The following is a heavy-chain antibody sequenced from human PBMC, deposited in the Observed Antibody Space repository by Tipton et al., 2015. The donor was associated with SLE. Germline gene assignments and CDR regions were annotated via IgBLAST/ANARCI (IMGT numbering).Heavy chain of an antibody. CDR3: VPDATAFPY. D-gene: IGHD2-21*02. V-gene: IGHV3-30*03. J-gene: IGHJ4*02. Sequence: SLRLSCAASGFTFSSYGMHWVRQAPGKGLEWVAVISYDGSNIFYADSVKGRFTLSRDNSKNTLYLQINNLRAEDTAVYYCVPDATAFPYWGQGTLVTVPS. CDR2: ISYDGSNI. CDR1: GFTFSSYG.